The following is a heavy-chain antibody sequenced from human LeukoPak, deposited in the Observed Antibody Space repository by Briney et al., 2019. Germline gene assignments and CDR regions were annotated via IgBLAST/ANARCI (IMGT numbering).Heavy chain of an antibody. V-gene: IGHV3-21*06. D-gene: IGHD6-13*01. CDR2: ISSSSTYI. J-gene: IGHJ4*02. CDR1: GFTFSDYN. CDR3: ARVSTAVSLAIDY. Sequence: GGSLRLSCAASGFTFSDYNMNWVRQAPGKGLEWVSVISSSSTYIYYADSVKGRFTISRDNAKNSLYLQVNSLRAEDTAVYYCARVSTAVSLAIDYWGQGTLVTVST.